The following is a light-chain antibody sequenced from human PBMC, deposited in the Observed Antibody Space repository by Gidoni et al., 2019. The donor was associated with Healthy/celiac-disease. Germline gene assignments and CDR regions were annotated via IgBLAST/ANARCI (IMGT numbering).Light chain of an antibody. CDR3: SSYTSSSHVV. V-gene: IGLV2-14*03. J-gene: IGLJ2*01. Sequence: QSALTQPASASGSPGQSITISCTGTSSDVGGYNYVSWYQQHPGKAPKLMIYDVSNRPSGVSNRFSVSKSGNTASLTISGLQAEDEADYYCSSYTSSSHVVFGGGTKLTVL. CDR2: DVS. CDR1: SSDVGGYNY.